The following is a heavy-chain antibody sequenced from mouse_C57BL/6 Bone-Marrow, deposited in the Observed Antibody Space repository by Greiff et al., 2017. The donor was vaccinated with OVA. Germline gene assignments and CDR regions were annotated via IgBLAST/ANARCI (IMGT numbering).Heavy chain of an antibody. CDR2: ISDGGSYT. V-gene: IGHV5-4*01. J-gene: IGHJ1*03. Sequence: EVQLVESGGGLVKPGGSLKLSCAASGFTFSSYAMSWVRQTPEKKLEWVATISDGGSYTYYPDNVKGRFTISRDNAKNTLYLQMSSLRSEDTALYYCARPPYSNLWYFDVWGTGTTVTVPS. CDR3: ARPPYSNLWYFDV. CDR1: GFTFSSYA. D-gene: IGHD2-5*01.